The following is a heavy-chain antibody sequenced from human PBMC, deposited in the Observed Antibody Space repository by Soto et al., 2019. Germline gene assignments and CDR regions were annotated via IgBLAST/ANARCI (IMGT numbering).Heavy chain of an antibody. CDR2: IYYSGST. Sequence: SETLSLTCTVSGGSISSYYWSWIRQPPGKGLEWIGYIYYSGSTNYNPSLKSRVTISVDTSKNQFSLKLSSVTAADTAVYYCARRRAARAPAYYYYYMDVWGKGTTVTVSS. CDR3: ARRRAARAPAYYYYYMDV. CDR1: GGSISSYY. J-gene: IGHJ6*03. D-gene: IGHD6-25*01. V-gene: IGHV4-59*01.